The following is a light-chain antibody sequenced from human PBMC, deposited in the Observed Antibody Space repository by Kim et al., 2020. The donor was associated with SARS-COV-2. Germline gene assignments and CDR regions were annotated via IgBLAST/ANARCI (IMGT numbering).Light chain of an antibody. J-gene: IGLJ1*01. CDR3: SSYTASSTFV. CDR1: RGDVGGFNY. Sequence: GQWLPISCAGTRGDVGGFNYVSWYQHHPGKAPKLMIYDVAKRPSGVSDRFSASKSGDTASLTISGLQADDEADYYCSSYTASSTFVFGTGTKVTVL. V-gene: IGLV2-14*03. CDR2: DVA.